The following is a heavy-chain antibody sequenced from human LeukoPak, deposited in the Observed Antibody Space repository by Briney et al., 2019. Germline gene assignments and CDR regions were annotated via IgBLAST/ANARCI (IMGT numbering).Heavy chain of an antibody. CDR2: ISAYNGNT. CDR1: GYTLTSYG. CDR3: ARSTPQQLWLTYYYYYGMDV. D-gene: IGHD5-18*01. J-gene: IGHJ6*02. Sequence: ASVKVSCKASGYTLTSYGISWVRQAPGQGLEWMGWISAYNGNTNYAQKLQGRVTMTTDTSTSTAYMELRSLRSDDTAVYHCARSTPQQLWLTYYYYYGMDVWGQGTTVTVSS. V-gene: IGHV1-18*01.